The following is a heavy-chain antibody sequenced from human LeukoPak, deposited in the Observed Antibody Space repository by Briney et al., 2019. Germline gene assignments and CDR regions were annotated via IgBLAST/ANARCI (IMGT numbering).Heavy chain of an antibody. CDR1: GYTFTSYY. V-gene: IGHV1-46*01. D-gene: IGHD2-21*02. CDR3: ARAQVVVTAQNYYYYYMDV. CDR2: INPSGGST. Sequence: ASVKVSCTASGYTFTSYYMHWVRQAPGQGLEWMGIINPSGGSTSYAQKFQGRVTMTRDKSTSTAYMELSSLRSEDTAVYYCARAQVVVTAQNYYYYYMDVWSKGTTVTVSS. J-gene: IGHJ6*03.